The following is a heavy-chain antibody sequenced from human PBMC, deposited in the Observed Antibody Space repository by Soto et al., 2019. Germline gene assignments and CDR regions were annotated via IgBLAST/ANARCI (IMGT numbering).Heavy chain of an antibody. D-gene: IGHD3-10*01. J-gene: IGHJ4*02. Sequence: QVQLQESGPGLVKPSQTLSLTCTVSAGSISSGGYSWSWIRQHPGKGLEWIGYISYSGSTYYNPSLMNRGTIPVDTSKNQFSLKRSSVTAADTAVYYCARGVTLVRGVIHPPNFDYWVQGALVTVSS. CDR2: ISYSGST. CDR1: AGSISSGGYS. V-gene: IGHV4-31*03. CDR3: ARGVTLVRGVIHPPNFDY.